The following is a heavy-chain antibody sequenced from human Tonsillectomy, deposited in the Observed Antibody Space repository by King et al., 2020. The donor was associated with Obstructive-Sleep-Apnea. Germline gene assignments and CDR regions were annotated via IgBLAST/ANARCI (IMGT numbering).Heavy chain of an antibody. Sequence: QLVQSGAEVKKPGSSVKVSCKASGGTFSSYAISWVRQAPGQGLEWMGGIIPMLGIANYAQRFQGRVTITADKSSSTAYMELSSLRSDDTALYYCARGRSTSSRSLGYFAYWGQGTLVTVSS. CDR1: GGTFSSYA. CDR2: IIPMLGIA. V-gene: IGHV1-69*04. J-gene: IGHJ4*02. D-gene: IGHD6-6*01. CDR3: ARGRSTSSRSLGYFAY.